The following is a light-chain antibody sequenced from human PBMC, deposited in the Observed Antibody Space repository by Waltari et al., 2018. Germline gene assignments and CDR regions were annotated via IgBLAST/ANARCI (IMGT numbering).Light chain of an antibody. CDR2: DAS. CDR1: QDISNY. V-gene: IGKV1-33*01. Sequence: DIQMTQSPSSLSASVGDRVTIICQASQDISNYLNWYQQKPGKAPKLLIYDASNLETGVPSRFSGSGSGTDFTFTISSLQPEDIATYYCQQYDNLAITFGQGTRLEIK. J-gene: IGKJ5*01. CDR3: QQYDNLAIT.